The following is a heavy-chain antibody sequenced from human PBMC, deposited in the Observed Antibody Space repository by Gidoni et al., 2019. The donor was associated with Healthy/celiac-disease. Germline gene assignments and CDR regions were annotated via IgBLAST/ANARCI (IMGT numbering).Heavy chain of an antibody. CDR3: AREDGIAVAGTDAFDI. J-gene: IGHJ3*02. D-gene: IGHD6-19*01. V-gene: IGHV3-30-3*01. Sequence: QVQLVESGGGVVQPGRSLSLSCAASGFTFIRYAMHWVRQAPGKGLEWVAVRSYDGSNKYYADSVKGRFTISRDNSKNTLYLQMNSLRAEDTAVYYCAREDGIAVAGTDAFDIWGQGTMVTVSS. CDR2: RSYDGSNK. CDR1: GFTFIRYA.